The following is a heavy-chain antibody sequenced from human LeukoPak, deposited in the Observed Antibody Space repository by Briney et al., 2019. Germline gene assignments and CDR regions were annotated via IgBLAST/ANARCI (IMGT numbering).Heavy chain of an antibody. Sequence: WGSLRLSCAASGFTFSNYDMHWVRQVTGKGLEWVSAIGTAGDTYYPGAVKVRFTISRENAKNSLYLQMNSLRAGDTAVYYCARKSPSGQPDYWGQGTLVTVSS. J-gene: IGHJ4*02. CDR3: ARKSPSGQPDY. CDR1: GFTFSNYD. CDR2: IGTAGDT. V-gene: IGHV3-13*01. D-gene: IGHD6-19*01.